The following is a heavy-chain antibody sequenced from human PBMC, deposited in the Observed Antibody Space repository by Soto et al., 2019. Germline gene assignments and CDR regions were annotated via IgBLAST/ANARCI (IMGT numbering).Heavy chain of an antibody. CDR1: GFTFGDYA. Sequence: SLRLSCTTSGFTFGDYAMSWVRQAPGKGLQWIGFIRSKSYGGTTEYTASLKGRFTISRDDSKSIAYLQLNSLKTDDTAVYYCTRDGDYYASGTYGFFDYWGQGALVTVSS. V-gene: IGHV3-49*04. CDR3: TRDGDYYASGTYGFFDY. CDR2: IRSKSYGGTT. J-gene: IGHJ4*02. D-gene: IGHD3-10*01.